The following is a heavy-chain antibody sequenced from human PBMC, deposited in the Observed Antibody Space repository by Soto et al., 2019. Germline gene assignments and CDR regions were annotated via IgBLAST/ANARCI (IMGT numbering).Heavy chain of an antibody. Sequence: ASVKVSCKASGYTFTSYGISVVRQAPGQGLEWMGWISAYNGNTNYAQKLQGGVTMTTDTSTSTAYMELRSLRSDDTAVYYCAREAYDFWSGYYYLDYWGQGTLVTVSS. J-gene: IGHJ4*02. CDR3: AREAYDFWSGYYYLDY. CDR2: ISAYNGNT. V-gene: IGHV1-18*04. D-gene: IGHD3-3*01. CDR1: GYTFTSYG.